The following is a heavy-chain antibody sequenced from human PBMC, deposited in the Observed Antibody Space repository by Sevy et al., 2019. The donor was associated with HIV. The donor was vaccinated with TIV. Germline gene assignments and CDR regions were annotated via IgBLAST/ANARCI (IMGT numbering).Heavy chain of an antibody. Sequence: GGSLRLSCAASGFSFTSYWMSWVRQTPEKGLEWVANINQVGTEKNYVDSVKGRFTISRDNAKNSLYLQMNSLRAEDTAVYYCANKGGSRRYDAFDTWGQGTMVTVSS. V-gene: IGHV3-7*01. J-gene: IGHJ3*02. CDR2: INQVGTEK. CDR1: GFSFTSYW. D-gene: IGHD3-10*01. CDR3: ANKGGSRRYDAFDT.